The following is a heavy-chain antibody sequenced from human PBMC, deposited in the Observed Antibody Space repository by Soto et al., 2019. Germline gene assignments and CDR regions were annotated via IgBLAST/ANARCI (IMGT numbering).Heavy chain of an antibody. CDR1: GFTFSSYA. D-gene: IGHD3-9*01. Sequence: GRSLRLSCAASGFTFSSYAMSWVRQAPGKGLEWVSAISGSGGSTYYADSVKGRFTISRDNSKNTLYLQMNSLRAEDTAVYYCAKDPFPYYDILTGYSWGQGTLVTVSS. CDR3: AKDPFPYYDILTGYS. V-gene: IGHV3-23*01. J-gene: IGHJ4*02. CDR2: ISGSGGST.